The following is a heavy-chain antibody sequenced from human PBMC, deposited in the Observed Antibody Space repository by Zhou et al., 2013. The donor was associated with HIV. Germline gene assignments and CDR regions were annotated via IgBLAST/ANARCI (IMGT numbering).Heavy chain of an antibody. V-gene: IGHV1-2*02. CDR1: GYFFSEFY. CDR3: VRDGGPVEFDR. CDR2: INPKTGKT. J-gene: IGHJ4*02. D-gene: IGHD2-2*01. Sequence: QVQLVQSGPEVKEPGASVKVSCKGSGYFFSEFYTHWVRQAPGHGPEWMGFINPKTGKTKYAEKFQDRVTLSRDTSMRTTYMELRRLTSDDSAIYYCVRDGGPVEFDRWGQGTLVIVSS.